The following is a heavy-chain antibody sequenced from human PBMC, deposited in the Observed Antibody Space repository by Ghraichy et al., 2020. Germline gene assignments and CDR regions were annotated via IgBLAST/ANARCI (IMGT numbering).Heavy chain of an antibody. D-gene: IGHD5-18*01. CDR3: ARRKRRGYSYGCYYYGMDV. CDR1: GGSFSGYY. CDR2: INHSGST. V-gene: IGHV4-34*01. J-gene: IGHJ6*02. Sequence: SETLSLTYAVYGGSFSGYYWSWIRQPPGKGLEWIGEINHSGSTNYNPSLKSRVTISVDTSKNQFSLKLSSVTAADTAVYYCARRKRRGYSYGCYYYGMDVWGQGTTVTVSS.